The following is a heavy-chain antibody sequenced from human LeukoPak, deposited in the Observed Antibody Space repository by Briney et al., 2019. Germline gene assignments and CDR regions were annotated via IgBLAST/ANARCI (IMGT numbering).Heavy chain of an antibody. D-gene: IGHD5-18*01. J-gene: IGHJ5*02. V-gene: IGHV4-4*07. CDR1: GGSISSYY. Sequence: SETLSLTCTVSGGSISSYYWSWIRQPAGKGLEWIGRIYTSGSTNYNPSLKSRVTISVDKSKNQFSLKLSSVTAADTAVYYCARDLEDGYSYGYGGDNWFDPWGQGTLATVSS. CDR2: IYTSGST. CDR3: ARDLEDGYSYGYGGDNWFDP.